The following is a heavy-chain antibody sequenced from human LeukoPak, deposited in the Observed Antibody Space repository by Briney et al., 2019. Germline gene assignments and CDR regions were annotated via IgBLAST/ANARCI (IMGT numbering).Heavy chain of an antibody. J-gene: IGHJ4*02. CDR3: ARGGSGFLEAGGAAGIDY. Sequence: GGSLRLSSAASGFTFSSYAMHWVRQAPGKGLEWVAVISYDGSNKYYADSVKGRFTISRDNAKNSLYLQMNSLRAEDTAVYYCARGGSGFLEAGGAAGIDYWGQGTLVTDSS. D-gene: IGHD3-3*01. V-gene: IGHV3-30*04. CDR2: ISYDGSNK. CDR1: GFTFSSYA.